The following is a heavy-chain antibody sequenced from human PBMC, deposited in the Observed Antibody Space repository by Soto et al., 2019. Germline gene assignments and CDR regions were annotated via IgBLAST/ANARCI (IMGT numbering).Heavy chain of an antibody. CDR1: GFTFSNYE. CDR3: AIDGGAIVKYGLDV. V-gene: IGHV3-30*03. CDR2: ISYEGINK. Sequence: GGALRRSRAASGFTFSNYEMHWVRQASGKELEWVAIISYEGINKYYADSVEGRLTISRDNSKNTLYLQMNSLRAEVTAVYYCAIDGGAIVKYGLDVRGQGTTVTVSS. D-gene: IGHD2-15*01. J-gene: IGHJ6*02.